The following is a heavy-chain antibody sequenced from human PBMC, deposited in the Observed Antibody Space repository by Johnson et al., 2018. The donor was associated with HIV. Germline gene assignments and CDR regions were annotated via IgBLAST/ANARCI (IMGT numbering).Heavy chain of an antibody. Sequence: VQLVESGGGLVQPGGSLRLSCAASGFTVSSNYMNWVRQAPGKGLEWVSVIYSGGTTYYADSVKGRVTISRDNSKNTLYLQMNSLRAEDTAVYYCAKGEAATTVTLDIWGQGTMVTVSS. V-gene: IGHV3-66*01. J-gene: IGHJ3*02. CDR1: GFTVSSNY. D-gene: IGHD4-11*01. CDR2: IYSGGTT. CDR3: AKGEAATTVTLDI.